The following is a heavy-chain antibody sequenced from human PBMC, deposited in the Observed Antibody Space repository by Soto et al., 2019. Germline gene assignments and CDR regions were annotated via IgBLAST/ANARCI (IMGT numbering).Heavy chain of an antibody. V-gene: IGHV3-74*01. CDR1: GFTFSSYW. D-gene: IGHD3-3*01. J-gene: IGHJ5*02. Sequence: PGGSLRLSCAASGFTFSSYWMHWVRQAPGKGLVWVSRINSDGSSTSYADSVKGRFTISRDNAKNTLYLQMNSLRAEDTAVYYCASLRPLLGVWSRLEYNWFDPWGQGTLVNVSS. CDR3: ASLRPLLGVWSRLEYNWFDP. CDR2: INSDGSST.